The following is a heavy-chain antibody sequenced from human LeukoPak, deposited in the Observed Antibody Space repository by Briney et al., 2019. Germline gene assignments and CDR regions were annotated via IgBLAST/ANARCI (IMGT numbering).Heavy chain of an antibody. J-gene: IGHJ4*02. CDR1: GFTFSSYG. CDR2: IRYDGSNK. Sequence: PGGSLRLSCAASGFTFSSYGMHWFRQAPGKGLEWVAFIRYDGSNKYYADSVKGRFTISRDNSKNTLYLQMNSLRAEDTAVYYCAKVLGSTFGVDLHDYWGQGTLVTVSS. V-gene: IGHV3-30*02. D-gene: IGHD3-3*01. CDR3: AKVLGSTFGVDLHDY.